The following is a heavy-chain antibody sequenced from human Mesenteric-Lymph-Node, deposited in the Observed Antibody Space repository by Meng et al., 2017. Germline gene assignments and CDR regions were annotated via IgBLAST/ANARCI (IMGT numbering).Heavy chain of an antibody. D-gene: IGHD4-23*01. CDR2: VNGGGDDT. CDR3: AKDLATVAD. CDR1: GFTFSRYA. V-gene: IGHV3-23*04. J-gene: IGHJ4*02. Sequence: VPGVDSGGGLVQPGGSLRLSCAASGFTFSRYAMVWVRQAPGKGLEWVSAVNGGGDDTYYADSVKGRFTISRDNSKNTLYLQMDSLRAEDTAVYYCAKDLATVADWGQGTLVTVSS.